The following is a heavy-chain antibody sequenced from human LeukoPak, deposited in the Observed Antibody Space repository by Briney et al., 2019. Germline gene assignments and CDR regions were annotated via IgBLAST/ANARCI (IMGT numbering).Heavy chain of an antibody. CDR3: ARGGTKYYDFWSGYQLPGAVDNWFDP. J-gene: IGHJ5*02. D-gene: IGHD3-3*01. CDR1: GFTFSSYG. CDR2: IWYDGSNK. Sequence: GGSLRLSCAASGFTFSSYGMHWVRQAPGKGLEWVAVIWYDGSNKYYADSVKGRFTISRDNSKNTLYLQMNSLRAEDTAVYYCARGGTKYYDFWSGYQLPGAVDNWFDPWGQGTLVTVSS. V-gene: IGHV3-33*01.